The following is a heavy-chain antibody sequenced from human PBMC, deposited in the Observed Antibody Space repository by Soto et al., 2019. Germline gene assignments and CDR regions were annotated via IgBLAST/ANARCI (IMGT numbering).Heavy chain of an antibody. J-gene: IGHJ4*02. CDR3: ARVSTKGGYYLDY. V-gene: IGHV6-1*01. CDR1: GDSVSSNNAA. D-gene: IGHD2-2*01. CDR2: TYYRSKWYN. Sequence: QVHLQQSGPGLVKPSQTLSLTCAISGDSVSSNNAAWNWIRQSPSRGLEWLGRTYYRSKWYNDYAVSVKSRIXXNXDXXKNQFSLQLNSVTPEDTAVYYCARVSTKGGYYLDYWGQGILVTVSS.